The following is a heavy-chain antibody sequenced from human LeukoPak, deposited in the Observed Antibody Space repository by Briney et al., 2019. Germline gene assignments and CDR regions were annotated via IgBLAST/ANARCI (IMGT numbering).Heavy chain of an antibody. V-gene: IGHV3-7*01. Sequence: PGGSLRLSCAASGFTFSSYWMSWVRQAPGKGLEWVANIKQDGSEKYYVDSVKGRFTISRDNAKNSLYLQMNSLRAEDTAVYYCARETFITIFGVVIDYYYYMDVWGKGTTVTVSS. CDR1: GFTFSSYW. D-gene: IGHD3-3*01. J-gene: IGHJ6*03. CDR3: ARETFITIFGVVIDYYYYMDV. CDR2: IKQDGSEK.